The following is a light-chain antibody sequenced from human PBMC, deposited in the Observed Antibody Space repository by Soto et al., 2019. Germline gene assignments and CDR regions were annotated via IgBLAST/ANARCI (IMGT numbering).Light chain of an antibody. V-gene: IGKV3-15*01. Sequence: EIVMTQSPATLSVSPGERATLSCRASQSVGTNLAWYQHKPGQAPRLLIYGASTRATGIPARFSGSGSGTEFTLTISSLQSEDFAVYYCQQYNNWPLLTFGGGSKVEIK. CDR3: QQYNNWPLLT. CDR2: GAS. CDR1: QSVGTN. J-gene: IGKJ4*01.